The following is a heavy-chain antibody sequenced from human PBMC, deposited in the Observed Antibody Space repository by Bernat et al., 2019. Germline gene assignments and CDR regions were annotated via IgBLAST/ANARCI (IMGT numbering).Heavy chain of an antibody. CDR1: GFTFSSYW. V-gene: IGHV3-7*03. D-gene: IGHD6-19*01. CDR2: IKQDGSEK. CDR3: ARDVIAVADLIDY. Sequence: VQLVESGGGLVQPGGSLRLSCAASGFTFSSYWMSWVRQAPGKGLEWVANIKQDGSEKYYVDSVKGRFTISRDNAKNSLYLQMNSLRAEDTAVYYCARDVIAVADLIDYWGQGTLVTVSS. J-gene: IGHJ4*02.